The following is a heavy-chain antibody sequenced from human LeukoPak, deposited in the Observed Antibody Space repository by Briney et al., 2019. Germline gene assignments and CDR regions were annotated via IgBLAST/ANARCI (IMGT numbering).Heavy chain of an antibody. CDR1: GGSISSYY. CDR3: ARGTDGYNWDY. V-gene: IGHV4-59*08. D-gene: IGHD5-24*01. Sequence: SETLSLTCTVSGGSISSYYWSWIRQPPGKGLEWIGYIYYSGSTNYNPSLKSRVTISVDTSKNQFSLKLSSVTAADTAVYYCARGTDGYNWDYWGQGTLVTVSS. CDR2: IYYSGST. J-gene: IGHJ4*02.